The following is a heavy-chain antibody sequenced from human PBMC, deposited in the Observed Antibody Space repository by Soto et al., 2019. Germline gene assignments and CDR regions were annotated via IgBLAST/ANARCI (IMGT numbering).Heavy chain of an antibody. J-gene: IGHJ5*02. CDR3: ARREGGDYDFWSGYYLNWFDP. Sequence: QLQLQESGPGLVKPSETLSLTCTVSGGSISSSSYYWGWIRQPPGKGLEWIGSIYYSGSTYYNPSPKSRVTISVDTSKNQFSLKLSSVTAADTAVYYCARREGGDYDFWSGYYLNWFDPWGQGTLVTVSS. D-gene: IGHD3-3*01. CDR1: GGSISSSSYY. V-gene: IGHV4-39*01. CDR2: IYYSGST.